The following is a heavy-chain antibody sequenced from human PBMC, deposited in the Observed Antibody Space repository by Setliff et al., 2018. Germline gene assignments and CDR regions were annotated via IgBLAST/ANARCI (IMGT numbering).Heavy chain of an antibody. V-gene: IGHV5-51*01. Sequence: GESLKISCKGSGYTFTNYWIGWVRQMPGKGLEWMGRIYPGDSDTRYSPSFQGQVTMSADKSINTAYLQWSSLKASDTAMYYCARLGAPASHDAFDIWGQGTMVTVSS. CDR3: ARLGAPASHDAFDI. CDR1: GYTFTNYW. J-gene: IGHJ3*02. D-gene: IGHD6-25*01. CDR2: IYPGDSDT.